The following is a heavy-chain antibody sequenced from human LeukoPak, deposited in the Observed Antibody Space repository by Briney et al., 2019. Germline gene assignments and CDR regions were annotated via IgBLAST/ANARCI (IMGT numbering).Heavy chain of an antibody. V-gene: IGHV4-4*07. J-gene: IGHJ6*02. CDR1: GGSISSYY. D-gene: IGHD3-9*01. Sequence: PSETLSLTCTVSGGSISSYYWSWIRQPAGKGLEWIGRIYTSGSTNYNPSLKSRVTMSVDTSKNQFSLKLSSVTAADTAVYYCARVTGLRYFDWPSVHYGMDVWGQGTTVTVSS. CDR2: IYTSGST. CDR3: ARVTGLRYFDWPSVHYGMDV.